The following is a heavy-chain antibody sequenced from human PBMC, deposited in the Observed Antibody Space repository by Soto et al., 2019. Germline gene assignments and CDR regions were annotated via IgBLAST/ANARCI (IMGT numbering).Heavy chain of an antibody. Sequence: SCAASGFTFSSYGMHWVRQAPGKGLEWVAVISYDGSNKYYADSVKDRFTISRDNSKNTLYLQMNSLRAEDTAGYYCEKDPYEYSKYRAYWGQGTWVTVCS. CDR1: GFTFSSYG. D-gene: IGHD4-4*01. V-gene: IGHV3-30*18. J-gene: IGHJ4*02. CDR2: ISYDGSNK. CDR3: EKDPYEYSKYRAY.